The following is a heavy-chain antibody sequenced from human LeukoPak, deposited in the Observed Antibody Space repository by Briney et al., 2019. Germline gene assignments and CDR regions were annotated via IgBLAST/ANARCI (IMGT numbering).Heavy chain of an antibody. CDR3: ARDLIAARPGWFDP. J-gene: IGHJ5*02. V-gene: IGHV1-18*01. CDR2: ISAYNGNT. D-gene: IGHD6-6*01. Sequence: GASVKVSCKASGYTFTTCGINWVRQAPGQGLEWMGWISAYNGNTNYAQNLQGRVTLTTDTSASTAYMELRSLRSDDTAVYYCARDLIAARPGWFDPWGQGTLVIVSS. CDR1: GYTFTTCG.